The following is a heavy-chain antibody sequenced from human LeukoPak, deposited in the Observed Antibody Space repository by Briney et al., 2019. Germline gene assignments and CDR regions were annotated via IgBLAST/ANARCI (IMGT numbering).Heavy chain of an antibody. Sequence: ASVKVPCKASGYTFTGYYMHWVRQAPGQGLEWMGWINPNSGGTNYAQKFQGRVTMTRDTSISTAYMELSRLRSDDTAVYYCARDPFGAVMPPDYWGQGTLVTVSS. CDR2: INPNSGGT. CDR3: ARDPFGAVMPPDY. J-gene: IGHJ4*02. V-gene: IGHV1-2*02. D-gene: IGHD3-3*01. CDR1: GYTFTGYY.